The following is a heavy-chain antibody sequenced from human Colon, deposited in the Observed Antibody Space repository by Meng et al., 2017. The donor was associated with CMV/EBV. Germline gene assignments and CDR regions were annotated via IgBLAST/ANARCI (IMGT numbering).Heavy chain of an antibody. V-gene: IGHV3-74*01. CDR1: GFPSSSSW. Sequence: SCAASGFPSSSSWMNWVRQAPGKGLVWVSRINNDGSSTIYADSVKGRFTISRDNARNTLHLQMNSLRAEDTAVYYCARGGNSGTFDYWGQGTLVTVSS. CDR2: INNDGSST. D-gene: IGHD1-26*01. CDR3: ARGGNSGTFDY. J-gene: IGHJ4*02.